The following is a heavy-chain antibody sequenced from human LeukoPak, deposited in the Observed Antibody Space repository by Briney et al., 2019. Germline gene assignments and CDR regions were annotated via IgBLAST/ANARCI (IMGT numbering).Heavy chain of an antibody. CDR2: INPSGGST. D-gene: IGHD2-2*01. CDR1: GYTFTCYY. Sequence: ASVKVSCKASGYTFTCYYMHWVRQAPGQGLEWMGIINPSGGSTSYAQEFQGRGTITRATSTSTVYMELSSLRSEDTAVYYCTRSLNVVVPAAMPYWGQGTLVTVSS. CDR3: TRSLNVVVPAAMPY. V-gene: IGHV1-46*01. J-gene: IGHJ4*02.